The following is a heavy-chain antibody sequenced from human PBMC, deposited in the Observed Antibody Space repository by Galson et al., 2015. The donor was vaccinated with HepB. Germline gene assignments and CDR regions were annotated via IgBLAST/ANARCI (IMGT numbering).Heavy chain of an antibody. Sequence: ETLSLTCPVSGDSITNYSWCWIRQPPGGGLEWVGVLSYTGRTNYSPSLKSRVTISLDTSKNQLSLKMTSVTAADTAVYYCARQPHRRGWEYFDYWGQGTLVSVSS. CDR3: ARQPHRRGWEYFDY. V-gene: IGHV4-59*08. D-gene: IGHD6-19*01. J-gene: IGHJ4*02. CDR2: LSYTGRT. CDR1: GDSITNYS.